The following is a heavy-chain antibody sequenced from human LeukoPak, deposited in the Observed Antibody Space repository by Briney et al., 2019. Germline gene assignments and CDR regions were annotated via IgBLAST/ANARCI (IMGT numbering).Heavy chain of an antibody. CDR1: GFTFSSYA. CDR2: ISGSGGST. J-gene: IGHJ4*02. Sequence: GGSLRLSCAASGFTFSSYAMSWVRQAPGKGLEWVSAISGSGGSTYYADSVKGRFTISRDNSKNTLYLQMNSLRAEDTAVYYCAKTPHSSGYPNRSDYWGQGTLVTVSS. CDR3: AKTPHSSGYPNRSDY. V-gene: IGHV3-23*01. D-gene: IGHD3-22*01.